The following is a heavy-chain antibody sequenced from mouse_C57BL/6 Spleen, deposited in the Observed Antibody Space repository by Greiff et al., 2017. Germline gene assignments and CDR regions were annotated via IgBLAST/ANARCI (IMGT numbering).Heavy chain of an antibody. Sequence: QVQLQQPGAELVMPGASVKLSCKASGYTFTSYWMHWVKQRPGQGLEWIGEIDPSDSYTNYNHKFKGKSTLTVDKASSTAYMQLSSLPSEDSAVYYCARTDSSGYGDYWGQGITLTVYS. D-gene: IGHD3-2*02. J-gene: IGHJ2*01. CDR1: GYTFTSYW. CDR3: ARTDSSGYGDY. CDR2: IDPSDSYT. V-gene: IGHV1-69*01.